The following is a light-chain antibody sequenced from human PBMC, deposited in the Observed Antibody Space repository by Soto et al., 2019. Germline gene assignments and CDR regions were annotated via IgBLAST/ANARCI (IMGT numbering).Light chain of an antibody. V-gene: IGKV3D-20*01. J-gene: IGKJ4*02. Sequence: EIVLTQSPATLSLSPGESATLSCGASQRVSNNYLAWYQQKPGLAPRLLIYDASTRATGIPDRCTGSGSGTDFTLTISRLEPEDFAVYDCQKYGNTPLSFGGGTKVEIK. CDR3: QKYGNTPLS. CDR2: DAS. CDR1: QRVSNNY.